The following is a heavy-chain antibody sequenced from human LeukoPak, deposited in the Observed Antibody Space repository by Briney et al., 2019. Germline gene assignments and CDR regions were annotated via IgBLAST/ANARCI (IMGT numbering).Heavy chain of an antibody. CDR2: ISSSSSTI. Sequence: GGSLRLSCAASGFTFSSHSMNWVRQAPGKGLEWVSYISSSSSTIYYADSVKGRFTISRDNAKNSLYLQMNSLRDKDTAVYYCARVPIGGASAWFDPWGQGTLVTVSS. CDR3: ARVPIGGASAWFDP. CDR1: GFTFSSHS. D-gene: IGHD1-26*01. J-gene: IGHJ5*02. V-gene: IGHV3-48*02.